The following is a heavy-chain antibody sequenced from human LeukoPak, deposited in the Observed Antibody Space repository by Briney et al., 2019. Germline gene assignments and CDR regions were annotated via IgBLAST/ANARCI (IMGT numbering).Heavy chain of an antibody. J-gene: IGHJ4*02. D-gene: IGHD6-13*01. CDR1: GGSVSSGTYY. CDR2: IYYGGST. CDR3: ARVLIAAAGYDY. Sequence: SETLSLTCTVSGGSVSSGTYYWTWIRQPPGQGLEWSGYIYYGGSTNYNPSLKTRVTISVDTSKDQFSLRLTSVSAADTATYYCARVLIAAAGYDYWGQGTQVTVSS. V-gene: IGHV4-61*01.